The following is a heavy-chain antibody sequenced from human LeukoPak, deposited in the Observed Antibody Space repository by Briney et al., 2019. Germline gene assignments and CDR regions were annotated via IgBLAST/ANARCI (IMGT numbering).Heavy chain of an antibody. D-gene: IGHD1-26*01. CDR1: GFTFSNYE. V-gene: IGHV3-48*03. Sequence: GGSLRLSCAASGFTFSNYEMNWVRQAPGKGMEWVSYISSRGSTKYYADCVKGRFTISRDNAKKSVYLQMNSLRAEDTAVYYCARGKLESRYSGSYDYWGQGTLVTVSS. CDR3: ARGKLESRYSGSYDY. J-gene: IGHJ4*02. CDR2: ISSRGSTK.